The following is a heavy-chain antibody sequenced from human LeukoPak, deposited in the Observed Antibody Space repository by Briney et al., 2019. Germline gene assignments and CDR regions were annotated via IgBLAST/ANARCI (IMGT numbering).Heavy chain of an antibody. Sequence: PGGSLRLSCAASGFTFDDYAMHWVRQAPGKGLEWVSGISWNSGSIGYADSVKGRFTISRDNAKNSLYLQMNSLRAEDMALYYCAKGLVPAAHDAFDIWGQGTMVTVSS. J-gene: IGHJ3*02. CDR2: ISWNSGSI. CDR3: AKGLVPAAHDAFDI. V-gene: IGHV3-9*03. CDR1: GFTFDDYA. D-gene: IGHD2-2*01.